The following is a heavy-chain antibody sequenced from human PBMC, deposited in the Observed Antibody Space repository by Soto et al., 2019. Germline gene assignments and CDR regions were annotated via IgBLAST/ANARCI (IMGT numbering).Heavy chain of an antibody. D-gene: IGHD3-3*01. CDR2: IIPILGIA. J-gene: IGHJ4*02. CDR1: GGTFSSYT. V-gene: IGHV1-69*02. CDR3: ARPFYDFWSGYYPWFY. Sequence: GPPVKVSCKASGGTFSSYTISWVRQAPGQGLEWMGRIIPILGIANYAQKFQGRVTITADKSTSTAYMELSSLRSEDTAVYYCARPFYDFWSGYYPWFYWGQGTLVTVSS.